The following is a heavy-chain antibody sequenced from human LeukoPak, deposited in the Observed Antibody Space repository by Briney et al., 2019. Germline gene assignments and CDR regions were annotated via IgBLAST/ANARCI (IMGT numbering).Heavy chain of an antibody. Sequence: AGGSLRLSCAASGFTFSSYAMSWVRQAPGKGLEWVSAISGSGGSTYYADSVKGRFTISRDNSKNTLYLQMNSLRAEDTAVYYCAKVGLDSYGTKGGYYYMDVWGKGTTVTISS. CDR3: AKVGLDSYGTKGGYYYMDV. J-gene: IGHJ6*03. V-gene: IGHV3-23*01. CDR2: ISGSGGST. CDR1: GFTFSSYA. D-gene: IGHD5-18*01.